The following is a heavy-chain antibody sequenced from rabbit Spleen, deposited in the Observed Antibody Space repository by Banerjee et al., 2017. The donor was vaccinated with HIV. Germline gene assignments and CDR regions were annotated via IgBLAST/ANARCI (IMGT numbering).Heavy chain of an antibody. J-gene: IGHJ4*01. V-gene: IGHV1S47*01. CDR2: IGTAEGST. Sequence: EESGGDLVKPGGSLKLSCKASGFDFSSYGINWVRQAPGKGLEWIGIIGTAEGSTYYASWVNGRFTISSDNAQNTVFLQMTSLTAADTATYFCVRFFDLWGPGTLVTVS. CDR1: GFDFSSYG. CDR3: VRFFDL.